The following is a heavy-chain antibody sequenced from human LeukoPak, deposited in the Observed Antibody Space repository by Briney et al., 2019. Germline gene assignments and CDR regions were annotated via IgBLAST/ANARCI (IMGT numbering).Heavy chain of an antibody. CDR3: AKVVGDYGIIDY. V-gene: IGHV3-23*01. Sequence: GRSLRLSCAASGFTFSSFGMHWVRQAPGKGLEWVSAISGSGGSTSYADSVKGRFTISRDNSKNTLYLQMNSLRAEDTAVYYCAKVVGDYGIIDYWGQGTLVTVSS. D-gene: IGHD4-17*01. J-gene: IGHJ4*02. CDR2: ISGSGGST. CDR1: GFTFSSFG.